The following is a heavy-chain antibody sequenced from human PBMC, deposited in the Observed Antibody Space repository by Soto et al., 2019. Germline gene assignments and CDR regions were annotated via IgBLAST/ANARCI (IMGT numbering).Heavy chain of an antibody. D-gene: IGHD4-17*01. V-gene: IGHV4-34*01. Sequence: SETLSLTCAVYGGSFSGYYWSWIRQPPGKGLEWIGEINHSGSTNYNPSLKSRVTISVDTSKNQFSLKLSSVTAADTAVYYCARGHGTTVLSSASPSRYMDVWGKGTTVTVSS. CDR3: ARGHGTTVLSSASPSRYMDV. CDR1: GGSFSGYY. CDR2: INHSGST. J-gene: IGHJ6*03.